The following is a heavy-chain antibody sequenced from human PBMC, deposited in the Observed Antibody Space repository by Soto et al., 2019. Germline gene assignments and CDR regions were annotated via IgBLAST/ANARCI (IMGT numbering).Heavy chain of an antibody. D-gene: IGHD5-12*01. V-gene: IGHV3-11*01. Sequence: QVQLVESGGGLVKPGGSLRLSCAASGFTLSDYYMSWIRQAPGKGLEWVSYIVASGSSIYYADSVKGRFTISRDNAKNSLYLQMNSLRAEDTAVYYCARGGQYSGYKMSYFDYWGQGTLVTVSS. CDR2: IVASGSSI. CDR1: GFTLSDYY. CDR3: ARGGQYSGYKMSYFDY. J-gene: IGHJ4*02.